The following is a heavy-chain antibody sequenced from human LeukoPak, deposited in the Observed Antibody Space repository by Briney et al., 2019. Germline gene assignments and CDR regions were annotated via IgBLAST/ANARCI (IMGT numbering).Heavy chain of an antibody. Sequence: GRSLRLSCAASGLIFSDFGMHWVRQAPGKGLEWVAVISYDGINKYYADSVQGRFTISRDNSMNTLYLQMNSLRPEDTAIYYCVKDTSRTAAGTTWGSLDYWGQGTLVTVS. CDR3: VKDTSRTAAGTTWGSLDY. V-gene: IGHV3-30*18. CDR2: ISYDGINK. J-gene: IGHJ4*02. D-gene: IGHD6-13*01. CDR1: GLIFSDFG.